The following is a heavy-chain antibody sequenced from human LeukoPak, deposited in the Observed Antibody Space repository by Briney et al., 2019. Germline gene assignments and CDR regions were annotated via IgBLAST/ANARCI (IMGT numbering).Heavy chain of an antibody. CDR2: IYHSGST. J-gene: IGHJ3*02. CDR1: GGSISSSNR. Sequence: PSETLSLTCAVSGGSISSSNRWSWVRQPPGKGLEWIGEIYHSGSTNYNPSLKSRVTISVDKSKNQFSLKLSSVTAADTAVYYCASGGTAVAGTSAFDIWGQGTMVTVSS. V-gene: IGHV4-4*02. D-gene: IGHD6-19*01. CDR3: ASGGTAVAGTSAFDI.